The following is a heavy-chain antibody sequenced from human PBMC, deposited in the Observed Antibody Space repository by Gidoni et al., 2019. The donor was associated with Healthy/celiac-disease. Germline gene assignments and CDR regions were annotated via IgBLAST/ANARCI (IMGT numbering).Heavy chain of an antibody. D-gene: IGHD6-19*01. CDR3: ARDLKAVAGIIYYYGMDV. V-gene: IGHV3-21*01. J-gene: IGHJ6*02. CDR1: GFPLSSYS. CDR2: ISSSSSYI. Sequence: EVQLVESGGGLVKPGGSLRLSCAASGFPLSSYSMNWVRQAPGKGLEWVSSISSSSSYINYADSVKGRFTISRDNAKNSLYLQMNSLRAEDTAVYYCARDLKAVAGIIYYYGMDVWGQGTTVTVSS.